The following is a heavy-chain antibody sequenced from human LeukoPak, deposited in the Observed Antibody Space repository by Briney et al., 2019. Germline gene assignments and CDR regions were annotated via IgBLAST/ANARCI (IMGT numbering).Heavy chain of an antibody. J-gene: IGHJ6*03. CDR2: ISSSSSTI. CDR3: ARARYYMDV. CDR1: GFTFSSYS. Sequence: GGSLRLSFEASGFTFSSYSMNSVRQAPGKGLEWVSYISSSSSTIYYADSVKGRFTISRDNAKNSLYLQMNSLRVEDTAVYYCARARYYMDVWGKGTTVTVSS. V-gene: IGHV3-48*04.